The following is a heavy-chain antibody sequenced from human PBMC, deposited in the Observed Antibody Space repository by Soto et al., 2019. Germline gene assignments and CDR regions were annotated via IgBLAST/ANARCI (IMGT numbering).Heavy chain of an antibody. J-gene: IGHJ5*02. CDR1: GGSFSGYF. Sequence: SETLSLTCAVYGGSFSGYFWTWIRQPPGKGLEWIGQINHSGGTNYNPSLKSRVSISIDTSKNQFSLNLNSVSVADTAVYYCARRLVNRPVDPWGQGTLVTVSS. CDR2: INHSGGT. CDR3: ARRLVNRPVDP. V-gene: IGHV4-34*01. D-gene: IGHD2-15*01.